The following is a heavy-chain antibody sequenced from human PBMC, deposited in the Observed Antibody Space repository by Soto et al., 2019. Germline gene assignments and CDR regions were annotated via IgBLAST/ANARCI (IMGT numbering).Heavy chain of an antibody. V-gene: IGHV4-61*08. CDR2: IYYSGST. Sequence: SETLSLTCAVSGRSISGGGDSWSWIRQPPGKGLEWIGFIYYSGSTNYNPSLKSRVTISVDTSKNQFSLKLSSVTAADTAVYYCAREARLRNYWFDPWGQGTLVTVSS. CDR1: GRSISGGGDS. D-gene: IGHD5-18*01. CDR3: AREARLRNYWFDP. J-gene: IGHJ5*02.